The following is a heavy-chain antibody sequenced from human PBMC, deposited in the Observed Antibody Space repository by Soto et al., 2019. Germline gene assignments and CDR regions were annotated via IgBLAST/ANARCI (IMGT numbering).Heavy chain of an antibody. J-gene: IGHJ6*02. CDR3: ARARGAAVTDSVKWDGMDV. CDR1: GFTFSSYS. D-gene: IGHD6-13*01. Sequence: EVQLVESGGGLVKPGGSLRLSCAASGFTFSSYSMNWVRQAPGKGLEWVSSISSSSSYIYYADSVKGRFTISRDKAKNSLYKQIDSVRAEDTAVYYCARARGAAVTDSVKWDGMDVWGQGTRVTVSS. V-gene: IGHV3-21*01. CDR2: ISSSSSYI.